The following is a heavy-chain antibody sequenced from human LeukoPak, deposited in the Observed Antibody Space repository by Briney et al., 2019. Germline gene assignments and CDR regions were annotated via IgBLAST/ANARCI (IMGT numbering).Heavy chain of an antibody. D-gene: IGHD6-13*01. J-gene: IGHJ6*03. V-gene: IGHV1-69*05. CDR2: IIPIFGTA. CDR1: GGTFSGYA. Sequence: SVKVSCKASGGTFSGYAISWVRQAPGQGLEWMGGIIPIFGTANYAQKFQGRVTITTDESTSTAYMELSSLRSEDTAVYYCARGGIAAAGSYYYYYMDVWGKGTTVTVSS. CDR3: ARGGIAAAGSYYYYYMDV.